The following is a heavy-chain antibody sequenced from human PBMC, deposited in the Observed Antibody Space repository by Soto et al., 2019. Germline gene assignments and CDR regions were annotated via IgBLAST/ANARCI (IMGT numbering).Heavy chain of an antibody. CDR3: ARGGGATVGSDGDYVYYGMDV. CDR1: GGTFSSYA. CDR2: IIPIFGTA. Sequence: QVQLVQSGAEVKKPGSSVKVSCKASGGTFSSYAISWVRQAPGQGLEWMGGIIPIFGTANYAQKFQGRVTITADESTSKAYMELSGLRSEDTAVYYCARGGGATVGSDGDYVYYGMDVWGQGTTVTVSS. D-gene: IGHD4-17*01. J-gene: IGHJ6*02. V-gene: IGHV1-69*01.